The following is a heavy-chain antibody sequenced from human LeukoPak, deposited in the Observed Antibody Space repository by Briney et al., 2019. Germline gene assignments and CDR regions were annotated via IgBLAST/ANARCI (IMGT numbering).Heavy chain of an antibody. CDR1: GYSISNDFN. D-gene: IGHD6-19*01. J-gene: IGHJ2*01. V-gene: IGHV4-38-2*02. Sequence: PSETLSLTCTVSGYSISNDFNWAWIRRPPGKGLEWIGNLYHTGNPYFNPSLKSRVTISEDTSKNQFSLILSSVTAADTAVYYCARVPWEQWLVYPEYWYFDLWGRGTLVTVSS. CDR2: LYHTGNP. CDR3: ARVPWEQWLVYPEYWYFDL.